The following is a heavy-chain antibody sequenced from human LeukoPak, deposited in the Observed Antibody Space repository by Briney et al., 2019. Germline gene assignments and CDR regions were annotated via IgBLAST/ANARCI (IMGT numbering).Heavy chain of an antibody. CDR2: IRSKAYGGIT. Sequence: PGGSLRLSCTASGFTFGDYTMSWVRQAPGKGLEWVGFIRSKAYGGITEYAASVKGRFTISRDDSKSIAYLQMNSLKTEDTAVYYCTRVGEYSSSWYRIFDYRGQGTLVTVSS. D-gene: IGHD6-13*01. CDR3: TRVGEYSSSWYRIFDY. J-gene: IGHJ4*02. V-gene: IGHV3-49*04. CDR1: GFTFGDYT.